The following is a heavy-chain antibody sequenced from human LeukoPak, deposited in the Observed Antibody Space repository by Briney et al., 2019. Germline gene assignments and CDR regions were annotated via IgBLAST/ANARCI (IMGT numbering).Heavy chain of an antibody. CDR1: GDSISSYY. J-gene: IGHJ4*02. V-gene: IGHV4-59*08. CDR3: ARQVGYCSSTSCYFDY. Sequence: SETLSLTCTVSGDSISSYYWSWIRQPPGKGLEWIGYIYYSGSTNYNPSLKSRVTISVDTSKNQFSLKLSSVTAADTAVYYCARQVGYCSSTSCYFDYWGQGTLVTVSS. CDR2: IYYSGST. D-gene: IGHD2-2*01.